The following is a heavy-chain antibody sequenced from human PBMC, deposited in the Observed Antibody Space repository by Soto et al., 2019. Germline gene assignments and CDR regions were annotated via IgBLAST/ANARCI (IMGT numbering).Heavy chain of an antibody. J-gene: IGHJ4*02. CDR2: INHSGST. V-gene: IGHV4-34*01. CDR1: GGSFSGYY. Sequence: SETLSLTCAVYGGSFSGYYWSWIRQPPGKGLEWIGEINHSGSTNYNPSLKSRVTISVDTSKNQFSLKLSSVTAADTAVYFCARLEGLATISYYFDFWGQGALVTVSS. D-gene: IGHD3-9*01. CDR3: ARLEGLATISYYFDF.